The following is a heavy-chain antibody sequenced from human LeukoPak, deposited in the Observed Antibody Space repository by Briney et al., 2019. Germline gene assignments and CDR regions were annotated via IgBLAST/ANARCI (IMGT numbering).Heavy chain of an antibody. Sequence: SETLSLTCTVSGGSISSGSYYWSWIRQPAGKGLEWIGHIYTSGSTNYNPSLKSRVTISVDTSKNQFSLKLSSVTAADTAVYFCARGPYSYDSSGAFDIWGQGTMVTVSS. V-gene: IGHV4-61*09. CDR1: GGSISSGSYY. CDR2: IYTSGST. D-gene: IGHD3-22*01. CDR3: ARGPYSYDSSGAFDI. J-gene: IGHJ3*02.